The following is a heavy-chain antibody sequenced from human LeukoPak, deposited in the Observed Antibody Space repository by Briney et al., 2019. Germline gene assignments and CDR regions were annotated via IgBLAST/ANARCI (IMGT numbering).Heavy chain of an antibody. D-gene: IGHD3-22*01. CDR2: IYHSGTTYSGST. Sequence: PSETLSLTCNVSGASMSNYYWVWIRQPPGRGLEWIGSIYHSGTTYSGSTYYKPSLKSRVTISLDTSKNQFSLKLSSVTAADTAVYYCARFYRVYRLLRSHDAFDIWGQGTMVTVSS. V-gene: IGHV4-39*07. CDR3: ARFYRVYRLLRSHDAFDI. J-gene: IGHJ3*02. CDR1: GASMSNYY.